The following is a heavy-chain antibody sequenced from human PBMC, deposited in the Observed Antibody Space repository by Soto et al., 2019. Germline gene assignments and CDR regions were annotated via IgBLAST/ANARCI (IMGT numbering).Heavy chain of an antibody. CDR1: GGSFSGYY. CDR3: ARGRSTRRYDMPSPPRKMDV. V-gene: IGHV4-34*01. J-gene: IGHJ6*02. Sequence: QVQLQQWGAGLLKPSETLSLTCAVYGGSFSGYYWSWIRQPPGKGLEWIGEINHSGSTNYNPSLKSRVTISVDTSKNQFSLKLSSVTAADTAVYYCARGRSTRRYDMPSPPRKMDVWGQGTTVTVSS. D-gene: IGHD3-9*01. CDR2: INHSGST.